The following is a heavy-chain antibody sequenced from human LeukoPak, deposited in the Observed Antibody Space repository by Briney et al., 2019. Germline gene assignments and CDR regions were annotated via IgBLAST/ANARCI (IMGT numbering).Heavy chain of an antibody. Sequence: SETLSLTCTVSGYSITSGYYWGRIRQPPGKGLEWIGSIYHSGSTFYNPSLKSRVTISVDKSKNQFSLKLSSVTAADTAVYYCARVGGIAASGTPYYFDYWGQGTLVTVSS. J-gene: IGHJ4*02. D-gene: IGHD6-13*01. CDR2: IYHSGST. V-gene: IGHV4-38-2*02. CDR3: ARVGGIAASGTPYYFDY. CDR1: GYSITSGYY.